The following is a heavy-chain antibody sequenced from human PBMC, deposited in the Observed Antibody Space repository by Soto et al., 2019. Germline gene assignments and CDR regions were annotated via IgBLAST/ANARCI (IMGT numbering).Heavy chain of an antibody. CDR1: GFSVNTGGVG. CDR2: IYWDDDE. J-gene: IGHJ6*02. V-gene: IGHV2-5*02. Sequence: ITLKESGPTLVKPTQTLTLTGTFSGFSVNTGGVGVDWVSQPRGKAINWLALIYWDDDERYRPSLRSRLNITKDTINNQVVLTMTNMDPEDTATYYCVRNWRYYGGDYYYGMDAWGQGTTVTVSS. D-gene: IGHD3-10*01. CDR3: VRNWRYYGGDYYYGMDA.